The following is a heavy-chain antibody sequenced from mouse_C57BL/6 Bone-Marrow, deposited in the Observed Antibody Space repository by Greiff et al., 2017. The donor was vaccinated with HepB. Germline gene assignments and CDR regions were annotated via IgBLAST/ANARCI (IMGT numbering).Heavy chain of an antibody. V-gene: IGHV1-64*01. CDR2: IHPNSGST. Sequence: VQLQQPGAELVKPGASVKLSCKASGYTFTSYWMHWVKQRPGHGLAWIGMIHPNSGSTNYNEKFKSKATLTVDKSSSTAYMQLSSLTSEDSAVYYCARSDYSNLYFDYWGQGTTLTVSS. CDR1: GYTFTSYW. D-gene: IGHD2-5*01. CDR3: ARSDYSNLYFDY. J-gene: IGHJ2*01.